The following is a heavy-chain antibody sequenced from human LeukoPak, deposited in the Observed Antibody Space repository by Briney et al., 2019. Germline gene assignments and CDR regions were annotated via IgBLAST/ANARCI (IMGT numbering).Heavy chain of an antibody. CDR3: ARGWDSSGQIPFFY. J-gene: IGHJ4*02. D-gene: IGHD3-22*01. V-gene: IGHV1-69*13. Sequence: ASVKVSCKVSGGTFSNYAISWVRQAPGQGFEWMGGIIPIFGTANYAQKFQGRVTITADESTSTAYMDLSSLISEDTAVYYCARGWDSSGQIPFFYWGQGTLVTVSS. CDR2: IIPIFGTA. CDR1: GGTFSNYA.